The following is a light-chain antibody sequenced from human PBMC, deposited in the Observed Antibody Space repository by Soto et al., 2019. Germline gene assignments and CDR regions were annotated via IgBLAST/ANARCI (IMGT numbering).Light chain of an antibody. J-gene: IGKJ1*01. V-gene: IGKV1-12*01. Sequence: DIQMTQYPSSVAAAVGDRVTITCRASQGISTWLAWYQHKPGTAPKLLIFGAFSLQRGVPSRFAGSGSGTEFTLTIKSLQPEDVATYYCQQVTTFPRTFGQGTKVEIK. CDR3: QQVTTFPRT. CDR1: QGISTW. CDR2: GAF.